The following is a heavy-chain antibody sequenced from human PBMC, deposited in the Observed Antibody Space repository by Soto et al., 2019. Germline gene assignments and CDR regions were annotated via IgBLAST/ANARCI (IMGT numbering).Heavy chain of an antibody. V-gene: IGHV1-69*13. D-gene: IGHD2-2*01. J-gene: IGHJ6*02. CDR2: IIPIFGTA. Sequence: SVKVSCKASGGTFSSYAISWVRQAPGQELEWMGGIIPIFGTANYAQKFQGRVTITADESTSTAYMELSSLRSEDTAVYYCARQIVVVPAARNYYYYYGMDVWGQGTTVTVSS. CDR1: GGTFSSYA. CDR3: ARQIVVVPAARNYYYYYGMDV.